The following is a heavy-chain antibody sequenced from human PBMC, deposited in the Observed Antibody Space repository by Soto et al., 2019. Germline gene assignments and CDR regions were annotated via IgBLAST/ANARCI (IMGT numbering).Heavy chain of an antibody. CDR2: ISAGNGNT. D-gene: IGHD4-4*01. Sequence: ASVKVSCKASGYTFTSYAMHWVRQAPGQRLEWMGWISAGNGNTKYSQKFQGRVTITRDTSASTAYMELSSLRSEDTAVYYCARDGGGDYSNYVMVYYGMDVWGQGTTVTVSS. CDR1: GYTFTSYA. CDR3: ARDGGGDYSNYVMVYYGMDV. J-gene: IGHJ6*02. V-gene: IGHV1-3*01.